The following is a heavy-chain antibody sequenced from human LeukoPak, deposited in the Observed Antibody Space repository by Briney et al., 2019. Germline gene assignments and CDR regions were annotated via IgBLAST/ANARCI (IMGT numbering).Heavy chain of an antibody. D-gene: IGHD6-19*01. CDR1: GGSFSGYY. CDR3: ARVGASSGPDY. J-gene: IGHJ4*02. V-gene: IGHV4-34*01. CDR2: INHSGST. Sequence: PSETLSLTCAVYGGSFSGYYWSWIRQPPGKGLEWIGEINHSGSTNYNPSLKSRVTISVDTSKNQFSLKLSSVTAADTAVYYCARVGASSGPDYWGQGTLVTVSS.